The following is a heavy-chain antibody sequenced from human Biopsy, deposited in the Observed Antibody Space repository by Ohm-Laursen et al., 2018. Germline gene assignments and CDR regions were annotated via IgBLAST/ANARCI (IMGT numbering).Heavy chain of an antibody. CDR2: INPDGSVK. J-gene: IGHJ4*02. CDR1: GFMFSASW. V-gene: IGHV3-7*01. Sequence: SLRLSCAASGFMFSASWMSWVRQAPGKGLEWVANINPDGSVKYFADSVKGRFTISRDNAENSMYLQMSSLTVDDTAVYYFARDERWGQGTLVTVSS. D-gene: IGHD5-24*01. CDR3: ARDER.